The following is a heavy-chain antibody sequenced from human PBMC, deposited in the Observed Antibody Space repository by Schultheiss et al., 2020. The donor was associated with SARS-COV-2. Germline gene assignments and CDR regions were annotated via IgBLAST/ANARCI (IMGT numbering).Heavy chain of an antibody. CDR2: ISGSGGST. Sequence: GGSLRLSCAASGFTFSSYGMHWVRQAPGKGLEWVSAISGSGGSTYYADSVKGRFTISRDNSKNTLYLQMNSLRAEDTAVYYCAKDTTYYYDSSGYLNWFDPWGQGTLVTVSS. J-gene: IGHJ5*02. CDR1: GFTFSSYG. V-gene: IGHV3-23*01. CDR3: AKDTTYYYDSSGYLNWFDP. D-gene: IGHD3-22*01.